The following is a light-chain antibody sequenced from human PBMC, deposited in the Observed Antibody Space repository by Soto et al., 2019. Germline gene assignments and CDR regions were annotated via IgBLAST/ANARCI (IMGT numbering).Light chain of an antibody. CDR1: QSVSSY. V-gene: IGKV3-11*01. Sequence: EIVLTQSPATLSLSPGDRATLSCRASQSVSSYLAWYQQKPGQAPRLLIYDASNRATGIPARFSGSGSGTDFTLTIGSLEAEDFEVYYCQQRSIWPPITFGQGTRLEFK. J-gene: IGKJ5*01. CDR3: QQRSIWPPIT. CDR2: DAS.